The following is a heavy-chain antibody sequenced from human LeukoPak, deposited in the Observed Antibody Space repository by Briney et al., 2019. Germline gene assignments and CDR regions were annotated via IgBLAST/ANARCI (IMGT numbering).Heavy chain of an antibody. J-gene: IGHJ4*02. V-gene: IGHV3-30*18. CDR1: GFTFSSYG. CDR2: ISYDGSNK. CDR3: AKDQAKIAVADLDY. D-gene: IGHD6-19*01. Sequence: GGSLRLSCAASGFTFSSYGMHWVRQAPGKGLEWVAVISYDGSNKYYADSVKGRFTISRDNSKNTLYLQMNSLRAEDTAVYYCAKDQAKIAVADLDYWGQGTLVTVSS.